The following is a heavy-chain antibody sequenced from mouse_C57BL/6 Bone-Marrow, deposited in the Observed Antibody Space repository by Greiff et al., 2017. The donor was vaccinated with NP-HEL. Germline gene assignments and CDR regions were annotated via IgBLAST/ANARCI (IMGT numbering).Heavy chain of an antibody. V-gene: IGHV1-19*01. D-gene: IGHD1-1*01. J-gene: IGHJ3*01. Sequence: EVKLVESGPVLVKPGASVKMSCKASGYTFTDYYMNWVKQSHGKSLEWIGVINPYNGGTSYNQKFKGKATLTVDKSSSTAYMELNSLTSEDSAVYYCARSGYYGSSFFAYWGQGTLVTVSA. CDR1: GYTFTDYY. CDR3: ARSGYYGSSFFAY. CDR2: INPYNGGT.